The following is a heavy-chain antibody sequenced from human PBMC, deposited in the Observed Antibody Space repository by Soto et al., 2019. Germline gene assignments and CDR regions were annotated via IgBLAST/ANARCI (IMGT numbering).Heavy chain of an antibody. CDR1: GGTFSTSS. J-gene: IGHJ5*02. CDR3: ARDVVRSTAGGS. D-gene: IGHD2-15*01. CDR2: IIPIFTRT. Sequence: QLQLVQSGTEVKEPGSSVKVSCKASGGTFSTSSFVWVRQGPGQGLEWMGGIIPIFTRTNFAQKFQGRVTFSADESTRTTYMELRSLTSEDTAISYCARDVVRSTAGGSWGQGTLVTVSS. V-gene: IGHV1-69*01.